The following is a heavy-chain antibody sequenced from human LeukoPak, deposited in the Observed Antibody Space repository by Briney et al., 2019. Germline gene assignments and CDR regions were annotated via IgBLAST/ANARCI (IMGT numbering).Heavy chain of an antibody. CDR2: IKSRSDDGTS. D-gene: IGHD5/OR15-5a*01. V-gene: IGHV3-15*07. J-gene: IGHJ6*02. CDR3: TNCLRFANSSPGMDV. CDR1: GFSFSNAW. Sequence: GGSLRLSCAASGFSFSNAWMNWVRQAPGKGLEWVGRIKSRSDDGTSVYAAPVKGRFTISRDDSKNTLYLQMNSLKTEDTAVYYCTNCLRFANSSPGMDVWGHGTPVTVSS.